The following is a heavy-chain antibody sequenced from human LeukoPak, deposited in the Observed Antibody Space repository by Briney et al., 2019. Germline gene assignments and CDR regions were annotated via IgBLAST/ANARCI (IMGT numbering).Heavy chain of an antibody. D-gene: IGHD2-2*01. CDR2: INHSGST. CDR1: GGSFSGYY. J-gene: IGHJ4*02. V-gene: IGHV4-34*01. Sequence: SETLSLTCAVYGGSFSGYYWSWIRQPPGKGLEWIGEINHSGSTNYNPSLKSRVTISVDTSKNQFSLKLSSVTAADTAVYYCARGQYCSSTSCSFDCWGQGTLVTVSS. CDR3: ARGQYCSSTSCSFDC.